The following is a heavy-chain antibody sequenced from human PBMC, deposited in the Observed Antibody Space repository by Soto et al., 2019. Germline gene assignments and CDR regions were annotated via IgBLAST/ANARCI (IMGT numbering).Heavy chain of an antibody. D-gene: IGHD2-2*01. Sequence: GASVKVSCKASGGTFSSYTISWVRQAPGQGLEWMGRIIPISGKANYAQKFQGRVTITADESTSTAYMELSSLRSEDTAVYYCARSQGSSTSLEIYYYYYYGMDVWGQGTTVTVSS. V-gene: IGHV1-69*13. CDR1: GGTFSSYT. J-gene: IGHJ6*02. CDR2: IIPISGKA. CDR3: ARSQGSSTSLEIYYYYYYGMDV.